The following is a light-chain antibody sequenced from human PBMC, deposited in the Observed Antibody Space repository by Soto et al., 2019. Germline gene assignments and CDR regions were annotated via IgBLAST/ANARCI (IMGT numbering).Light chain of an antibody. J-gene: IGKJ3*01. Sequence: IQMTQSPSSLSASVGDRVTITCRASQGIRNDLGWYQQKPGKAPKLLIYAASSLQSGVPSRFSGSASWTDFTLTISSLQPEDFATYYCQQSYRTPLTFGPGTKVDIK. CDR3: QQSYRTPLT. CDR1: QGIRND. CDR2: AAS. V-gene: IGKV1-39*01.